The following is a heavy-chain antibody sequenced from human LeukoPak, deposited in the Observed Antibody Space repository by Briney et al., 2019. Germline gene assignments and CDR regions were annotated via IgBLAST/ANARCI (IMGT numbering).Heavy chain of an antibody. Sequence: TSETLSLTCAVYGGSFSGYYWSWIRQPPGKGLEWIGEINHSGSTNYNPSLKSRVTISVDTSENQFSLKLSSVTAADTAVYYCARYEIYYYYGMDVWGQGTTVTVSS. J-gene: IGHJ6*02. D-gene: IGHD3-16*01. V-gene: IGHV4-34*01. CDR2: INHSGST. CDR3: ARYEIYYYYGMDV. CDR1: GGSFSGYY.